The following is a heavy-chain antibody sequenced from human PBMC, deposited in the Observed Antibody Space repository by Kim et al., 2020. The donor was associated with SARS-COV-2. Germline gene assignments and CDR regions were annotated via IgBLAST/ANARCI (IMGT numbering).Heavy chain of an antibody. J-gene: IGHJ1*01. CDR2: ISHSGSS. CDR1: GGSFSGYY. V-gene: IGHV4-34*01. Sequence: SETLSLTCAVYGGSFSGYYWNWIRQSPGKVLEWIGEISHSGSSRYNPSLKSRVSISVDTSKNQFSLKLTSVTAADTAVYYFARAKVRDFHAAFQYWGLVT. CDR3: ARAKVRDFHAAFQY. D-gene: IGHD3-3*01.